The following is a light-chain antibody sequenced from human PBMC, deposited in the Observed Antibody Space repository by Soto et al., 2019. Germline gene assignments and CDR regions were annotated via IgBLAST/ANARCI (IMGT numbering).Light chain of an antibody. Sequence: QSALTQPRSVAGSPGQSVTISCTGTSSDIGRYNYVSWYQQHPGKAPKLLIYDVSQRPSGVPDRFSGSKSGNTASLTISGLQTEDEADYFCCSYAGSYSLRVFGMGTKVTVL. CDR1: SSDIGRYNY. CDR3: CSYAGSYSLRV. J-gene: IGLJ1*01. V-gene: IGLV2-11*01. CDR2: DVS.